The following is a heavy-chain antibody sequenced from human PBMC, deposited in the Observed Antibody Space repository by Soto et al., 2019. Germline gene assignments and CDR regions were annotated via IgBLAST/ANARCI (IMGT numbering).Heavy chain of an antibody. V-gene: IGHV4-59*08. CDR3: ARHGYGDYDQYYFDY. CDR1: GRSISSYY. J-gene: IGHJ4*02. CDR2: IYYSGST. D-gene: IGHD4-17*01. Sequence: SETLSLTCTVSGRSISSYYWSWIRQPPGKGLEWIGYIYYSGSTNYNPSLKSRVTISVDTSKNQFSLKLSSVTAADTAVYYCARHGYGDYDQYYFDYWGQGTLVTVSS.